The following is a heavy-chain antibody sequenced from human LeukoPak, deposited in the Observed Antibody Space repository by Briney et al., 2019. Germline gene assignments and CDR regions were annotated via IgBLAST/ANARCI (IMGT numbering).Heavy chain of an antibody. CDR2: IDTAGDT. CDR3: ARVTSDSSGFAYYFDF. Sequence: GGSLRLSCAASGFTFSSYDMHWVRQAPGKGLEWVSAIDTAGDTYYPGSVKGRFTISREDARNSLYLQMNSLRAGDTAVYYCARVTSDSSGFAYYFDFWGQGTLVTVSS. D-gene: IGHD3-22*01. CDR1: GFTFSSYD. V-gene: IGHV3-13*01. J-gene: IGHJ4*02.